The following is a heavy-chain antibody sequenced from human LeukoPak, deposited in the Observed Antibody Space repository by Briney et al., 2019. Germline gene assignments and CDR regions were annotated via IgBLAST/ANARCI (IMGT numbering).Heavy chain of an antibody. J-gene: IGHJ5*02. CDR3: ARHPGGTIFLNWFDP. D-gene: IGHD3-3*01. CDR1: GGSISSYY. V-gene: IGHV4-59*08. CDR2: IYYSGST. Sequence: SETLSLTCTVSGGSISSYYWSWIRQPPGKGLEWIGYIYYSGSTNYNPSLKSRVTISVDTSKNQFSLKLSSVTAADTAVYYCARHPGGTIFLNWFDPWGQGTLATVSS.